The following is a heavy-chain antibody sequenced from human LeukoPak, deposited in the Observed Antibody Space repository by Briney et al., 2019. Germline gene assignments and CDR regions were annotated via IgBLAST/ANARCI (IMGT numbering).Heavy chain of an antibody. CDR2: IKPDGSEK. Sequence: PGGSLRLSCTVSGFTFSSYWMSWVRQAPGKGLEWVAHIKPDGSEKNYVDSVKGRFTLFRDDAKNSVYLQMNSLRVEDTAVYYCARDSGSGGPWGQGTPVTVSS. J-gene: IGHJ5*02. V-gene: IGHV3-7*01. D-gene: IGHD6-19*01. CDR1: GFTFSSYW. CDR3: ARDSGSGGP.